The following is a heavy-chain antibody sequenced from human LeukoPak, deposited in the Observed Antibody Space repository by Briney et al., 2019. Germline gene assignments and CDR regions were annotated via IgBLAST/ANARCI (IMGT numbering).Heavy chain of an antibody. V-gene: IGHV3-30-3*01. D-gene: IGHD5-24*01. CDR3: ARSQSGDGYNYDY. J-gene: IGHJ4*02. CDR1: GFTFSSYA. CDR2: TSYDGSNK. Sequence: GGSLRLSCAASGFTFSSYAMHWVRQAPGKGLEWVAVTSYDGSNKYYADSVKGRFTISRDNSKNTLYLQMNSLRAEDTAVYYCARSQSGDGYNYDYWGQGTLVTVSS.